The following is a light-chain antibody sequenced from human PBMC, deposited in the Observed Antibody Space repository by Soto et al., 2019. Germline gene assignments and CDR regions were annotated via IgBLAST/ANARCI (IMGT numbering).Light chain of an antibody. Sequence: EIVLTQSPGTLSLSPGERATLSCRASQSVSSIYLAWYQQKPGQAPSLLIYGASSRATGIPDRFSGSGSGTDFTLTISSLQPEDFATYYCQQSYSTPITFGQGTRLEIK. V-gene: IGKV3-20*01. CDR3: QQSYSTPIT. J-gene: IGKJ5*01. CDR1: QSVSSIY. CDR2: GAS.